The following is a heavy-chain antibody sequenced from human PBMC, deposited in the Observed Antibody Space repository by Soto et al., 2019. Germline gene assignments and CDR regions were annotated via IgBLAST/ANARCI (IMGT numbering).Heavy chain of an antibody. CDR1: GFPFSTYG. CDR3: AKDQGGYRSVFDY. Sequence: QVQLVESGGGVVQPGRSLRLSCAASGFPFSTYGMHWVRQAPGKGLEWVAVMSYDGVNKYYADSVKGRFTISRDSSKNTLYLQMDSLRAEDTAVYDCAKDQGGYRSVFDYWGQGTLVTVSS. D-gene: IGHD5-12*01. CDR2: MSYDGVNK. J-gene: IGHJ4*02. V-gene: IGHV3-30*18.